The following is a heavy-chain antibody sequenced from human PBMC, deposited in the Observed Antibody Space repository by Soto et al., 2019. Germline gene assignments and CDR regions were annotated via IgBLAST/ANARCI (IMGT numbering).Heavy chain of an antibody. D-gene: IGHD3-10*01. CDR2: INPLVSMS. Sequence: QVQLVQSGTEVKKPGSSVKVSCKASGDTFSFYTINWVRQAPGLGLEWVGRINPLVSMSNYAQKFQGRVSMTADKSTITAYIELRSTPSDATAMYFCEANYGSGYRAFDYWGQGALVIVSS. CDR3: EANYGSGYRAFDY. V-gene: IGHV1-69*02. CDR1: GDTFSFYT. J-gene: IGHJ4*02.